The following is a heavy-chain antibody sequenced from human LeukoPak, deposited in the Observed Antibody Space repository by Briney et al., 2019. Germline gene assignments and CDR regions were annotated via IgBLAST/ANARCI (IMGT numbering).Heavy chain of an antibody. J-gene: IGHJ6*03. V-gene: IGHV1-46*01. CDR3: ARGYCSSTSCPPQYYYYMDV. D-gene: IGHD2-2*01. CDR2: INPSGGST. CDR1: GYTFTSYY. Sequence: GASVKASCKASGYTFTSYYMHWVRQAPGQGLEWMGIINPSGGSTSYAQKFQGRVTMTRDMSTSTVYMELSSLRSEDTAAYYCARGYCSSTSCPPQYYYYMDVWGKGTTVTVSS.